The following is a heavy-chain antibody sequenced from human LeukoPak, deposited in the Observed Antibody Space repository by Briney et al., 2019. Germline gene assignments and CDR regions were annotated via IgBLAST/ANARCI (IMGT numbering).Heavy chain of an antibody. CDR1: GFTFSSYA. CDR3: AKDRGYSYGYSTAFDY. D-gene: IGHD5-18*01. V-gene: IGHV3-23*01. Sequence: GGSLRLSCAASGFTFSSYAMSWVRQAPGKGLEWVSAISGSGGSTYYADSVEGRFTISRDNSKNTLYLQMNSLRAEDTAVYYCAKDRGYSYGYSTAFDYWGQGTLVTVSS. J-gene: IGHJ4*02. CDR2: ISGSGGST.